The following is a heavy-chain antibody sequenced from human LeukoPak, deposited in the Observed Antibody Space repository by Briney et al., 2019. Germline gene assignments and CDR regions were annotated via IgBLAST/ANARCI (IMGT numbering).Heavy chain of an antibody. CDR2: INHSGST. Sequence: SETLSLTCTVSGYSISSGYYWGWIRQPPGKGLEWIGSINHSGSTNYNPSLKSRVTISVDTSKNQFSLKLSSVTAADTAVYYCARLDYDILTGYEKFDYWGQGTLVTVSS. D-gene: IGHD3-9*01. CDR3: ARLDYDILTGYEKFDY. CDR1: GYSISSGYY. J-gene: IGHJ4*02. V-gene: IGHV4-38-2*02.